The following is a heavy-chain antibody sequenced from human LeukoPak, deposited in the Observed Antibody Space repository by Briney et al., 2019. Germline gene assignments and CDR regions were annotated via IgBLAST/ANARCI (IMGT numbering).Heavy chain of an antibody. CDR2: ISGSGGST. D-gene: IGHD2-15*01. V-gene: IGHV3-23*01. J-gene: IGHJ4*02. Sequence: GGSLRLSCAASGFTFSSYAMSWVRQAPGKGLEWVSAISGSGGSTYYADSMKGRFTISRDNSKNTLYLQMNSLRAEDTAVYYCAKRKRRIVVVVAASDYWGQGTLVTVSS. CDR3: AKRKRRIVVVVAASDY. CDR1: GFTFSSYA.